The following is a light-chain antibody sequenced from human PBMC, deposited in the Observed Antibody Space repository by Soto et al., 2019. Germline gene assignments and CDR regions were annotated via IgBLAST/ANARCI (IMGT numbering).Light chain of an antibody. Sequence: EIVMTQSPATLSVSPGERATLSCRASQSVSSNLAWYQQKPGQAPRLLIYSTSTRATGIPAWFSGSGSGTEFSLTISSLQSEDFAVYYCQQYNKWPLTFGGGTKVEIK. CDR3: QQYNKWPLT. J-gene: IGKJ4*01. CDR1: QSVSSN. V-gene: IGKV3-15*01. CDR2: STS.